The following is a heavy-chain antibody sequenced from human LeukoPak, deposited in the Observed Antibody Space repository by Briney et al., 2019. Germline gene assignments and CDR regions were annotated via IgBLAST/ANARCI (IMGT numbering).Heavy chain of an antibody. CDR2: ISAYNGNT. J-gene: IGHJ5*02. V-gene: IGHV1-18*01. D-gene: IGHD2-2*02. CDR1: GYTFTSYG. Sequence: GASVKVSCKASGYTFTSYGISWVRQAPGQGLEWMGWISAYNGNTNYAQKLQGRVTMTTDTSTSTAYMELRSLRSDDTAVYYCARDAPLGYCSSTSCYKIGWFDPWGQGTLVTVSS. CDR3: ARDAPLGYCSSTSCYKIGWFDP.